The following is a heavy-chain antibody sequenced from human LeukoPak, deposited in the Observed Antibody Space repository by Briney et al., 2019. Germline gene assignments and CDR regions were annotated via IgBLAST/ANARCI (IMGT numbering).Heavy chain of an antibody. J-gene: IGHJ6*03. D-gene: IGHD3-22*01. V-gene: IGHV4-38-2*02. Sequence: SETLSLTCIVSGYSISSGYYWGWIRQPPGKGLEWIGSIYYSGSTYYNPSLKSRVTISVDTSKNQFSLKLSSVTAADTAVYYCARAYYYDSSGYPVRSYYYHYMDVWGKGTTVTISS. CDR1: GYSISSGYY. CDR2: IYYSGST. CDR3: ARAYYYDSSGYPVRSYYYHYMDV.